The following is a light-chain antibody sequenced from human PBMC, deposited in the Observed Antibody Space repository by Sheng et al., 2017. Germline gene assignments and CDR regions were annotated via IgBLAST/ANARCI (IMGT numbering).Light chain of an antibody. Sequence: QSALTQPASVSGSPGQSITISCTGTTGDIGGSNFVSWYLQRPGKAPGLLIYDVSNRPSGVSDRFSGSKSGNTASLTISGLQPEDEADYYCSSYTTNTTLYVFGTGTKVTVL. V-gene: IGLV2-14*01. CDR1: TGDIGGSNF. CDR2: DVS. J-gene: IGLJ1*01. CDR3: SSYTTNTTLYV.